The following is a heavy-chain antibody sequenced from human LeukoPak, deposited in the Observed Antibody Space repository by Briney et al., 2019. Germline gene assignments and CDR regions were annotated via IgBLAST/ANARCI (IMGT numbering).Heavy chain of an antibody. CDR2: IKQDGSEK. CDR3: ASGLELDY. V-gene: IGHV3-7*03. CDR1: GFTFRSYW. Sequence: GGSLRLSCAASGFTFRSYWMRWVRQAPGKGLEWVANIKQDGSEKNYADSVKGRFTISRDNAKNSLYLQVNSLRAEDTAVYYCASGLELDYWGQGTLVTVSS. J-gene: IGHJ4*02.